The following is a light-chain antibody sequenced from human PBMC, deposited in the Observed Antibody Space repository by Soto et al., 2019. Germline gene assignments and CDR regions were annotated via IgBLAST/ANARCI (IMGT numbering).Light chain of an antibody. CDR3: QQYNNWPPYT. J-gene: IGKJ2*01. Sequence: EIVLTQSPATLSVSPGGRATLSFRASQSVGRNLAWYQQKPGQAPRLLIYGASTTAPGIPARFSGSGSGTEFTLTISSLQSEDFGVYYCQQYNNWPPYTFGQGTKVDIK. CDR1: QSVGRN. CDR2: GAS. V-gene: IGKV3-15*01.